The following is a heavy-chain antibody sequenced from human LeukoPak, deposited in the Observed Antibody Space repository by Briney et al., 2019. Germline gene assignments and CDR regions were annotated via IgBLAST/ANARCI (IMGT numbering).Heavy chain of an antibody. D-gene: IGHD2/OR15-2a*01. J-gene: IGHJ4*02. CDR2: ISNGGDP. V-gene: IGHV3-53*01. Sequence: GGSLRLSCAASGFVVPANYLAWARQAPGKGLEWVSTISNGGDPFYGDSVKGRSTISRDESTNTFSLQLDSLRVEDMGVYYCALLSGGTFDYWGQGTQVTVAS. CDR1: GFVVPANY. CDR3: ALLSGGTFDY.